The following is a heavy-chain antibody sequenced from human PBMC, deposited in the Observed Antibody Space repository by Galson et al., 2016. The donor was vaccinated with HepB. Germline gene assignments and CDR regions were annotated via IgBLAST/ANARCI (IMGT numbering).Heavy chain of an antibody. CDR3: AREDWNPRYYFNGMDV. CDR2: ISGYNGNT. V-gene: IGHV1-18*01. CDR1: GYTFTTYG. D-gene: IGHD1-1*01. Sequence: SVKVSCKASGYTFTTYGISWVRQAPGQGLEWMGWISGYNGNTHYAQKFQDRVTLTRDTSTGTAYMELWSLTSDDTAVYYCAREDWNPRYYFNGMDVWGQGTTVTVSS. J-gene: IGHJ6*02.